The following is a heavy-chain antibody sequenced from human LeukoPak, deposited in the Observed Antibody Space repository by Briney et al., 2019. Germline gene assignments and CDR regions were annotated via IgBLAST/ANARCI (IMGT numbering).Heavy chain of an antibody. D-gene: IGHD6-13*01. CDR3: ASLQYSSSWYHYYYYYMDV. J-gene: IGHJ6*03. Sequence: KPSETLSLTCTVSVGSISSYYWSWIRQPAGKGLEWIGRIYTSGSTNYNPSLKSRVTMSVDTSKNQFSLKLSSVTAADTAVYYCASLQYSSSWYHYYYYYMDVWGKGTTVTVSS. V-gene: IGHV4-4*07. CDR2: IYTSGST. CDR1: VGSISSYY.